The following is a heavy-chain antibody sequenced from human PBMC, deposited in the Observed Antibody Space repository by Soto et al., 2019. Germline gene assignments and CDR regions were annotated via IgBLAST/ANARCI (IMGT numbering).Heavy chain of an antibody. CDR2: IIPIFGTV. CDR3: AKGAVAGTPTSYYYYGMDV. CDR1: GGTFRTYA. V-gene: IGHV1-69*12. J-gene: IGHJ6*02. D-gene: IGHD6-19*01. Sequence: QVQLLQSGAEVKKPGSSVRVSCEASGGTFRTYAISWVRQAPGQGLEWMGEIIPIFGTVNYAQRFQGRVTITADASTTTVYMDLISLRSEDTAVYYCAKGAVAGTPTSYYYYGMDVRGQGTTGTVSS.